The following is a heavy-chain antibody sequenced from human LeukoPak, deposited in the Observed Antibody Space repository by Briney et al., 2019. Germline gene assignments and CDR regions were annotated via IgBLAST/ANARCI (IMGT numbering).Heavy chain of an antibody. Sequence: PGGSLRLSCAASGFSFRSYWMHWVRQAPGKGLVWVSRINTDGTNTGYADSVKGRFTISRDNAKNTLYLRMNSLRAEDTAVYYCARVYVGSTTTCPFDYWGQGTLVTVSS. J-gene: IGHJ4*02. CDR2: INTDGTNT. D-gene: IGHD3-16*01. CDR3: ARVYVGSTTTCPFDY. CDR1: GFSFRSYW. V-gene: IGHV3-74*01.